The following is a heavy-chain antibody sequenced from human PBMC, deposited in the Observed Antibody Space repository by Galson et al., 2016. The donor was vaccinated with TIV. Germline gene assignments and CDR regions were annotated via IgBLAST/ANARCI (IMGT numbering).Heavy chain of an antibody. V-gene: IGHV4-61*09. Sequence: LTCTVSGDSISSGSHYWSWFRQPAGKGLEWIGHIFTGGSADYNASLKSRVTISVDTSKNQFSLTLSSVTAADTAVYFCARDNPQYYYYMDVWGKGTRVTVSS. D-gene: IGHD1-14*01. CDR1: GDSISSGSHY. J-gene: IGHJ6*03. CDR2: IFTGGSA. CDR3: ARDNPQYYYYMDV.